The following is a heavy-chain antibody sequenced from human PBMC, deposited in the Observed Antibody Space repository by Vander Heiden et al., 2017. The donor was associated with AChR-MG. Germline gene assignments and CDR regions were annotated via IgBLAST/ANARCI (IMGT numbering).Heavy chain of an antibody. CDR1: GFTFTSYA. V-gene: IGHV3-23*01. D-gene: IGHD2-15*01. Sequence: EVQVLEPGGGLVQPGGSLRLSWAAAGFTFTSYAMSWVRQGQGKGLEWVSTIGGSGVSTYYADSGKGRFTISREKSKNTRYLQMNSLRPGDTAVYYCAKGFGGGGSSRRLFDYWGQGTLVTVSS. J-gene: IGHJ4*02. CDR3: AKGFGGGGSSRRLFDY. CDR2: IGGSGVST.